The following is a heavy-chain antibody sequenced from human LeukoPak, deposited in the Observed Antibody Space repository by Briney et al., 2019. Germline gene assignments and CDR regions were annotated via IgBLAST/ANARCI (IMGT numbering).Heavy chain of an antibody. V-gene: IGHV4-61*02. Sequence: SETLSLTCTVSGGSISSGGYYWSWIRQPAGEGLEWIGRIFTSGNTNYNPSLKSRVTISVDTSKNQFSLKLSSVTAADTAVYYCARTDYYDSSGYYSYFDYWGQGTLVTVSS. CDR3: ARTDYYDSSGYYSYFDY. J-gene: IGHJ4*02. CDR2: IFTSGNT. D-gene: IGHD3-22*01. CDR1: GGSISSGGYY.